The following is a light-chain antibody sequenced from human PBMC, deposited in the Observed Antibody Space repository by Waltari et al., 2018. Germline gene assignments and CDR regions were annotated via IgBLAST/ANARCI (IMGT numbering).Light chain of an antibody. CDR2: KET. V-gene: IGLV3-25*03. Sequence: SDELTQPPSVSVSPRPTARITCSADILAKQYAYWYQQKPGQAPGLVIYKETERPSGIPGRFAGSSSGTTVTLTINGVQAEDEADYFCQSIDSSGTLGVFGGGTKLTVL. J-gene: IGLJ3*02. CDR3: QSIDSSGTLGV. CDR1: ILAKQY.